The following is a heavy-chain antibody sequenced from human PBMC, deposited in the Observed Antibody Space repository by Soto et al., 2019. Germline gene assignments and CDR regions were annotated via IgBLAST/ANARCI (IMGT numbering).Heavy chain of an antibody. V-gene: IGHV3-23*01. J-gene: IGHJ4*02. Sequence: VGSLRLSCAASVFTFSSFAMSCVRHAPGKGLEWVSSISGSGESTYYADSVKGRLSISRDNSKNTLYLQMNSLRAEDTAVYYCAKRREGRSYIFDYWGQGTPVTVSS. CDR3: AKRREGRSYIFDY. CDR1: VFTFSSFA. CDR2: ISGSGEST. D-gene: IGHD3-10*01.